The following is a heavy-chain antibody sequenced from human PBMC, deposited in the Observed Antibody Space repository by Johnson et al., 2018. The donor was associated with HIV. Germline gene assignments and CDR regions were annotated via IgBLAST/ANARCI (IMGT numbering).Heavy chain of an antibody. CDR3: ARDLAYGDIVLVSAFDI. CDR2: ISYVGSNK. CDR1: GFTFSSYA. D-gene: IGHD2-8*02. Sequence: QVQLVESGGGVVQPGRSLRLSCAASGFTFSSYAMHWVRQAPGKGLEWVAVISYVGSNKYYADSVKGRFTISRDNAKNSLYLQMNSLRAEDTALYYCARDLAYGDIVLVSAFDIWGQGTMVTVSS. J-gene: IGHJ3*02. V-gene: IGHV3-30*04.